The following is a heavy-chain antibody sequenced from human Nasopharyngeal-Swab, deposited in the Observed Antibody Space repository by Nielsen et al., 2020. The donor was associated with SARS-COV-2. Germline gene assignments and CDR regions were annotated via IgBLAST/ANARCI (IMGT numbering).Heavy chain of an antibody. J-gene: IGHJ4*02. Sequence: GESLKISCAASGFTFSNAWMSWVRQAPEKGLEWVGRIKSKTDGGTTDYAAPVKGRFTISRDDSKNTLYLQMNSLKTEDTAVYYCTTVLRFLEWLYYFDYWGQGTLVTVSS. CDR1: GFTFSNAW. CDR3: TTVLRFLEWLYYFDY. V-gene: IGHV3-15*01. D-gene: IGHD3-3*01. CDR2: IKSKTDGGTT.